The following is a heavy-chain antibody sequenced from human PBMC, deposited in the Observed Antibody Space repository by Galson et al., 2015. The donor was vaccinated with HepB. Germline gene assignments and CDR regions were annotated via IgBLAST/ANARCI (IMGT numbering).Heavy chain of an antibody. CDR1: GFTFSDYY. CDR2: ISSSSSYT. J-gene: IGHJ6*02. V-gene: IGHV3-11*06. Sequence: SLRLSCAASGFTFSDYYMSWIRQAPGKGLEWVPYISSSSSYTNYADSVKGQFTISRDNAKNSLYLQMNSLRAEDTAVYYCARRSEGLYYYYGMDVWGQGTTVTVSS. CDR3: ARRSEGLYYYYGMDV.